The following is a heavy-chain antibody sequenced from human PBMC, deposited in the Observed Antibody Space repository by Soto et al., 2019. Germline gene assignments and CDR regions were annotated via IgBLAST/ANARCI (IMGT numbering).Heavy chain of an antibody. CDR3: ARAQYSSGWDDAFDI. CDR1: GYTLTSYG. J-gene: IGHJ3*02. CDR2: ISAYNGNT. D-gene: IGHD6-19*01. V-gene: IGHV1-18*01. Sequence: ASVKVSCKASGYTLTSYGISWVRQAPGQGLEWMGLISAYNGNTNYAQKLQGRVTMTTDTSTSTAYMELRSLRSDDTAVCYCARAQYSSGWDDAFDIWGQGTMVTVSS.